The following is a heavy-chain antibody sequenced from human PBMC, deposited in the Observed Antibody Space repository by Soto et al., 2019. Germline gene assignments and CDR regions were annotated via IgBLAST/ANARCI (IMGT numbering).Heavy chain of an antibody. D-gene: IGHD3-22*01. CDR3: HNDYDYISSSNYAGIDY. V-gene: IGHV3-21*01. Sequence: GGSLRLSCVASGFTFSSYSMNWVRQAPGKGLEWVSSISSSSSYIYYADSVKGRFTISRDNAKNSLYLQMNSLRAEDTAVYYCHNDYDYISSSNYAGIDYWGQGTLVTVSS. CDR2: ISSSSSYI. J-gene: IGHJ4*01. CDR1: GFTFSSYS.